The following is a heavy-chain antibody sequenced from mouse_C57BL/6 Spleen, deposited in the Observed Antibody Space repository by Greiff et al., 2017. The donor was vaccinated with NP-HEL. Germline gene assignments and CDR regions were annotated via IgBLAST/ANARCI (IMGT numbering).Heavy chain of an antibody. V-gene: IGHV1-69*01. D-gene: IGHD1-1*01. CDR2: IDPSDSYT. Sequence: VQLQQPGAELVMPGASVKLSCKASGYTFTSYWMHWVKQRPGQGLEWIGEIDPSDSYTNYNQQFKGKSTLTVDKSSSTAYLQLSSLTSEDSAVYYCARGDYYGSSSIDYWGQGTTLTVSS. CDR1: GYTFTSYW. CDR3: ARGDYYGSSSIDY. J-gene: IGHJ2*01.